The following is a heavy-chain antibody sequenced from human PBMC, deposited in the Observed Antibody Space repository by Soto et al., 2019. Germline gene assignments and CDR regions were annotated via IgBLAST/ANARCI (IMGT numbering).Heavy chain of an antibody. D-gene: IGHD1-7*01. Sequence: QVQLQQSGPGLVKPSQTLSLTCAISGDSVSSNNAAWKWIRQSPSRGLEWLGRTYYRSRWYNDYAVSVKSRITVNPDTSKNQFSLQLTSVTPEDTAVYYCAGTTSHYWYYMDVWGKGTTVTVSS. CDR1: GDSVSSNNAA. V-gene: IGHV6-1*01. CDR3: AGTTSHYWYYMDV. CDR2: TYYRSRWYN. J-gene: IGHJ6*03.